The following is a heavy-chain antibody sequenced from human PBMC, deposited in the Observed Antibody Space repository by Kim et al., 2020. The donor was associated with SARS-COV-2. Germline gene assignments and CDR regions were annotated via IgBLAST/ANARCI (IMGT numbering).Heavy chain of an antibody. V-gene: IGHV4-34*01. CDR2: INHSGST. Sequence: SETLSLTCAVYGGSFSGYYWSWIRQPPGKGLEWIGEINHSGSTNYNPSLKSRVTISVDTSKNQFSLKLSSVTAADTAVYYCARLSIAVAEPFDYWGQGTLVTVSS. CDR3: ARLSIAVAEPFDY. CDR1: GGSFSGYY. D-gene: IGHD6-19*01. J-gene: IGHJ4*02.